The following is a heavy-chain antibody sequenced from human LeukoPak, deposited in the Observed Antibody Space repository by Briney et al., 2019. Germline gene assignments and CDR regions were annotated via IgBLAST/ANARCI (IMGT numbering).Heavy chain of an antibody. CDR1: GFTFSDYY. V-gene: IGHV3-11*01. D-gene: IGHD4-17*01. Sequence: GGSLRLSCAASGFTFSDYYMSWIRQAPGKGLEWVSYISSSGSTIYYADSVKGRFTISRDNSKNTLYLQMNSLRAEDTAVYYCARATDYDDAFDIWGQGTMVTVSS. CDR3: ARATDYDDAFDI. J-gene: IGHJ3*02. CDR2: ISSSGSTI.